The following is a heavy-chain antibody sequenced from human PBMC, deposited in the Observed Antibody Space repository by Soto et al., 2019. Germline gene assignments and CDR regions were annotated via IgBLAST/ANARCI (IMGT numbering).Heavy chain of an antibody. V-gene: IGHV1-3*01. CDR3: ARGTKPIDY. CDR1: GYTFTNYA. D-gene: IGHD3-9*01. CDR2: INVGNGNT. Sequence: GASVKVSCKASGYTFTNYAMHWVRQAPGQRLEWMGWINVGNGNTKYSQKFQGRVTITRDTSASTAYMELSSLRSEDTAVYYCARGTKPIDYWGQGTLVTVS. J-gene: IGHJ4*02.